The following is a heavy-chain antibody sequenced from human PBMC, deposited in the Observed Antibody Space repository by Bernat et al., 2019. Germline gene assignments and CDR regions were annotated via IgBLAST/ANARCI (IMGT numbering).Heavy chain of an antibody. Sequence: QVQLVESGGGVVQPGRSLRLSCAASGFTFSSYGMHWVRQAPGKGLEWVAVIWYDGSNKYYADSVKGRFTISRDNSKNTLYLQMNSLRAEDTAVYHCARGGTTIVYFDYWGQGTLVTVSS. V-gene: IGHV3-33*01. CDR1: GFTFSSYG. CDR3: ARGGTTIVYFDY. CDR2: IWYDGSNK. J-gene: IGHJ4*02. D-gene: IGHD1-1*01.